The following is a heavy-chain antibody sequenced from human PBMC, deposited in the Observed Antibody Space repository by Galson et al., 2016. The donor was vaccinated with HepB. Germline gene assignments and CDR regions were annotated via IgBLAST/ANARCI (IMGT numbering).Heavy chain of an antibody. CDR3: AKDYSASWFLDY. Sequence: SLRLSCAASGFIFEDYTMHWVRQAPGKGLEWVSLISWDGGIIHYADSVKGRFAISRDNSKNALYLQMDGLRTEDGALYYCAKDYSASWFLDYWGQGTLVTVSS. CDR2: ISWDGGII. J-gene: IGHJ4*02. CDR1: GFIFEDYT. V-gene: IGHV3-43*01. D-gene: IGHD2-2*01.